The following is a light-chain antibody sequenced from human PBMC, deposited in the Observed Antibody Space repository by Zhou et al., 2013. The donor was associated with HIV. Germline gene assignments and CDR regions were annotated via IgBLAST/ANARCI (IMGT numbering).Light chain of an antibody. Sequence: EIVMTQSPPTLSVTPGEAASISCRSSQSLLHSNGYNYVDWYFQKPGQSPQVLIYLGSNRASGVSDRFSGSGSGTDFTLKISRVEAEDVGFYYCMQATQFPYSFGQGTKLXIK. CDR1: QSLLHSNGYNY. V-gene: IGKV2-28*01. CDR2: LGS. CDR3: MQATQFPYS. J-gene: IGKJ2*03.